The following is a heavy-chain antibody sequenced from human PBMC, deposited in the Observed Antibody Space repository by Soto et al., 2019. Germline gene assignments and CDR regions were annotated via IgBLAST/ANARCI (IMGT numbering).Heavy chain of an antibody. V-gene: IGHV1-69*13. CDR2: IIPIFGTA. D-gene: IGHD6-6*01. J-gene: IGHJ4*02. Sequence: SVKVSCKTSGGTFSLYSINWVRQAPGQGLEWMGGIIPIFGTADYAQNFHSRVTISADESTSTAYMELSSLTSEDTAVYYCARDPLHSSSEEFFDYWGQGTLVTVPQ. CDR3: ARDPLHSSSEEFFDY. CDR1: GGTFSLYS.